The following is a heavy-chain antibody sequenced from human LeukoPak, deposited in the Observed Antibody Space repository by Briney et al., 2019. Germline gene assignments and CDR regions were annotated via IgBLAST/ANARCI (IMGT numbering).Heavy chain of an antibody. D-gene: IGHD2-2*02. J-gene: IGHJ4*02. CDR1: GGTFSSYA. Sequence: SVKVSCKASGGTFSSYAISWVRQAPGQGLEWMGGIIPFFGTANYAQKFQGRVTITADESTSTAYMELSSLRSEDTAVYYCARSRDSNTQSDYWGQGTLVTVSS. V-gene: IGHV1-69*13. CDR2: IIPFFGTA. CDR3: ARSRDSNTQSDY.